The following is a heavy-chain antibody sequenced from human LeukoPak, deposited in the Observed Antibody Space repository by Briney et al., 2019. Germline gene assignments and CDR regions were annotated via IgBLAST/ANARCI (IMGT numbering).Heavy chain of an antibody. CDR1: GVSISSGSYY. J-gene: IGHJ5*02. Sequence: PSETLSLTCTVSGVSISSGSYYWGWLRQPAGKGLEWLGRIYTSGSTNYNPSLKSRVTISVDTSKNQFSLKLSSVTAANTAVYYCARQTIAAAGSGWFDPRGQGTLVTVSS. CDR3: ARQTIAAAGSGWFDP. V-gene: IGHV4-61*02. CDR2: IYTSGST. D-gene: IGHD6-13*01.